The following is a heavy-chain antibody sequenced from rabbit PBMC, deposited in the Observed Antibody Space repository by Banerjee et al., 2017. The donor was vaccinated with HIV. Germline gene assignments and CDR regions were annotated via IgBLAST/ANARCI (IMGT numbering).Heavy chain of an antibody. CDR3: AKDWADSNGYSNAYDLNL. CDR1: GFSFSSGYD. Sequence: QSLVESGGGLVKPVASLTLTCTASGFSFSSGYDMCWVRQAPGKGLELIACINTGSGTTYYASWAKGRFTISKTSSTTVTLQMTSLTAADTATYFCAKDWADSNGYSNAYDLNLWGPGTLVTVS. J-gene: IGHJ4*01. V-gene: IGHV1S40*01. D-gene: IGHD6-1*01. CDR2: INTGSGTT.